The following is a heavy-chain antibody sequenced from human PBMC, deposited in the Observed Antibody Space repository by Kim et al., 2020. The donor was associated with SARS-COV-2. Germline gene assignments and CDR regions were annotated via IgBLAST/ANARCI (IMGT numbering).Heavy chain of an antibody. CDR2: ISSSGSTI. CDR1: GFTFSSYE. D-gene: IGHD2-15*01. V-gene: IGHV3-48*03. J-gene: IGHJ4*02. CDR3: ARVCGGSCYLPDY. Sequence: GGSLRLSCAASGFTFSSYEMNWVRQAPGKGLEWVSYISSSGSTIYYADSVKGRFTISRDNAKNSLYLQMNSLRAEDTAVYYCARVCGGSCYLPDYWGQGTLVTVSS.